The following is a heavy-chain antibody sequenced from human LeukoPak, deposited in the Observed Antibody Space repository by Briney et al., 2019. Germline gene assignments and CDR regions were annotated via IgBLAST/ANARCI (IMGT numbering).Heavy chain of an antibody. CDR1: GGSFSGYY. CDR3: AIPYSSSSGRDY. CDR2: INHSGST. D-gene: IGHD6-6*01. V-gene: IGHV4-34*01. Sequence: PSETLSLTCAVYGGSFSGYYWSWIRQPPGKGLEWIGEINHSGSTNYNPSLKSRVTISVDTSKNQFSLKLSSVTAADTAVYYCAIPYSSSSGRDYWGQGTLVTVSS. J-gene: IGHJ4*02.